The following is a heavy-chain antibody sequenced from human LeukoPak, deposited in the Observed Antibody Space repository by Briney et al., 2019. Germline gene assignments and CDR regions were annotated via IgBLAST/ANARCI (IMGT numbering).Heavy chain of an antibody. Sequence: GGSLRLSCAAPGFTFSSYWMHWVRQAPGKGLVWVSRINTDGSSTSYADSVKGRFTISRDNSKNTLYLQMNSLRAEDTAVYYCAKERYYYDSSGYERGRYFQHWGQGTLVTVSS. CDR1: GFTFSSYW. V-gene: IGHV3-74*01. CDR2: INTDGSST. CDR3: AKERYYYDSSGYERGRYFQH. J-gene: IGHJ1*01. D-gene: IGHD3-22*01.